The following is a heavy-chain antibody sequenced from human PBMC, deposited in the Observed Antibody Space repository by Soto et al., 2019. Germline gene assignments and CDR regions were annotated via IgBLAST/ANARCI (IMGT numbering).Heavy chain of an antibody. Sequence: GGSLRLSCAASGFTFSSFDMHWVRQATGKGLEWVSAIDTAGDTYYPGSVKGRFTISRENAKNSLYLQMNSLRAEDTAVYYCASGGHSSGYPDYWGQGTLVTVSS. CDR1: GFTFSSFD. CDR3: ASGGHSSGYPDY. CDR2: IDTAGDT. J-gene: IGHJ4*02. D-gene: IGHD3-22*01. V-gene: IGHV3-13*01.